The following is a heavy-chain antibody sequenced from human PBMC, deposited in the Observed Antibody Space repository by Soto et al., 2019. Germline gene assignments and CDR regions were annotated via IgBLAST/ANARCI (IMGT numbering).Heavy chain of an antibody. D-gene: IGHD2-2*01. V-gene: IGHV1-69*13. J-gene: IGHJ4*02. Sequence: GASVKVSCKASGGTFSSYAISWVRQAPGQGLEWMGGIIPIFGTANYAQKFQGRVTITADESTSTAYMELSSLRSEDTAVYYCARATSYQLNPTGGGDYYFDYWGQGTLVTVSS. CDR1: GGTFSSYA. CDR2: IIPIFGTA. CDR3: ARATSYQLNPTGGGDYYFDY.